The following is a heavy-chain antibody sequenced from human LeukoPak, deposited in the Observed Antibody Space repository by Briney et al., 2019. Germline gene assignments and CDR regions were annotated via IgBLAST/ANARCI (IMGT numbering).Heavy chain of an antibody. Sequence: PGGSLRLSCAASGFSVTSNHMNWVRQAPGKGLEWVSIIYTGGTTHYADSVKGRFTISRDNSKNTLYLQMNSLRAEDTAVYYCARVGATVFDYWGQGTLVTVSS. V-gene: IGHV3-66*02. CDR3: ARVGATVFDY. J-gene: IGHJ4*02. D-gene: IGHD1-26*01. CDR1: GFSVTSNH. CDR2: IYTGGTT.